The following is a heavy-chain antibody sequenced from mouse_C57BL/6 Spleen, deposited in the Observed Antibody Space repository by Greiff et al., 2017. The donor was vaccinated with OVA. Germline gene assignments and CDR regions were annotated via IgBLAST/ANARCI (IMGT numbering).Heavy chain of an antibody. CDR1: GYTFTSYW. J-gene: IGHJ2*02. D-gene: IGHD3-2*02. Sequence: QVQLQQPGAELVKPGASVKLSCKASGYTFTSYWMHWVKQRPGQGLEWIGMIHPNSGSTNYNEKFKSQATMTVDKSSSTAYMQLSSLTSEDSAVYYCARQSSDSFDYWGQGTSLTVSS. V-gene: IGHV1-64*01. CDR2: IHPNSGST. CDR3: ARQSSDSFDY.